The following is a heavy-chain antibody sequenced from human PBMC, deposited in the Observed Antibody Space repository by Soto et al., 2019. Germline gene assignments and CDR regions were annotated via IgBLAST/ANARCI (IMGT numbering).Heavy chain of an antibody. V-gene: IGHV3-74*03. J-gene: IGHJ4*02. CDR3: VRDMQLWRLDS. CDR2: INTDGSVA. Sequence: DVQLVESGGGLVQPGASLRLSCAASGLTFRSYWMHWVRQAPGKGLVWVSRINTDGSVAMYVDSVKGRFTISRDNAKNTLYLHMTSLRAEDTAVYYCVRDMQLWRLDSWRQGTLVTVSS. CDR1: GLTFRSYW. D-gene: IGHD2-21*01.